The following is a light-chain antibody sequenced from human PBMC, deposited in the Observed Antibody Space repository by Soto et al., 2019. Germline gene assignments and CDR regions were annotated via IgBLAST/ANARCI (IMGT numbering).Light chain of an antibody. CDR1: SSDVGSYDL. V-gene: IGLV2-23*02. Sequence: QSALTQPASVSGSPGQSITISCTGTSSDVGSYDLVSWYQHHPGKAPQVMISEVSKRPSGVSNRFSAAKSGNTASLTISWLQAEDEADYYCSSYAGSTTYVVFGGGTKVTVL. CDR3: SSYAGSTTYVV. CDR2: EVS. J-gene: IGLJ2*01.